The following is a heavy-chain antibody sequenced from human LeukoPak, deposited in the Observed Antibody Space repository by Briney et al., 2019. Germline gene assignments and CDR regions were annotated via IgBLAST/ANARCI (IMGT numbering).Heavy chain of an antibody. CDR3: ARDLGH. V-gene: IGHV3-48*02. CDR2: ISSSSTI. J-gene: IGHJ1*01. Sequence: PGGSLRLSWAASGLTFSNYDMNWVRQAPGRGLEWISYISSSSTIYYADSVKGRFTISRDNAKNSLYLQMNSLRDEDTAMYYCARDLGHWGQGTLVTVSS. CDR1: GLTFSNYD.